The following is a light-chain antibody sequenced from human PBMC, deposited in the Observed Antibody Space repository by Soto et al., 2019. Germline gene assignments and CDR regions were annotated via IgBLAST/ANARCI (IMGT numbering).Light chain of an antibody. CDR1: QGFGDT. Sequence: EVVRRQSPATMSVSPGEGATLSCRASQGFGDTLAWYQHNPGQTPRRLSYETSTRATGVPTRFSGSRSGAGLTLTIMSLQYADCAGYDCPPYKIQPLTSGVGTNVAIK. CDR2: ETS. J-gene: IGKJ4*01. CDR3: PPYKIQPLT. V-gene: IGKV3-15*01.